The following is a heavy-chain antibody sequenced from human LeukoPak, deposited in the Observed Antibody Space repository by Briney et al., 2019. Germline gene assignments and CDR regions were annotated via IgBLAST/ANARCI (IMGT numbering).Heavy chain of an antibody. Sequence: GESLKISCKGSGYNFSNYGIGWVRQMPGKGLEWMGLIDPGDSHAIYSPSFQGQVTISADKSISAAYLQWSSLKASDTAMYYCARHGVGAGLAAAYIWGQGTLLSVSS. CDR3: ARHGVGAGLAAAYI. CDR1: GYNFSNYG. CDR2: IDPGDSHA. V-gene: IGHV5-51*01. D-gene: IGHD6-13*01. J-gene: IGHJ4*02.